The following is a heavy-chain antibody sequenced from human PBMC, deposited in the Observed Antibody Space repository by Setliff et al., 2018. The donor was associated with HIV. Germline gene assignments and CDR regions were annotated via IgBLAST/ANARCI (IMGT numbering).Heavy chain of an antibody. V-gene: IGHV4-38-2*01. CDR1: GYSISSGYY. CDR3: ARLAGQRTIAAADYYFDF. CDR2: IYHSGSS. Sequence: SETLSLTCAVSGYSISSGYYWGWIRQPPGKGLEWIGAIYHSGSSYYSPSLKSRVTLFLDTSKNQFSLTLNSLTAADTAVYYCARLAGQRTIAAADYYFDFWGQGALVTVSS. D-gene: IGHD6-13*01. J-gene: IGHJ4*02.